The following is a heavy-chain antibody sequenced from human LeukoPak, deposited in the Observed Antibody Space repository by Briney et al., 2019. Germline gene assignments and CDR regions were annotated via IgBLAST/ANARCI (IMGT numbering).Heavy chain of an antibody. CDR3: ARDRAMDY. CDR2: INPNSGGT. J-gene: IGHJ4*02. CDR1: GYTFTGYY. Sequence: GASVKVSCKASGYTFTGYYIHWVRQAPGQGLEWMGRINPNSGGTDYAQKFQGRVTMTRDTSINTAYMELGRLRSDDTAVYYCARDRAMDYWGQGALVTVSS. V-gene: IGHV1-2*06.